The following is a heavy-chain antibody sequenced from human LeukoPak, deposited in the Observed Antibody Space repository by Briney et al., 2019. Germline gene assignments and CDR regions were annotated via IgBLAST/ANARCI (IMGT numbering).Heavy chain of an antibody. Sequence: GGSLRLSCAASGFTFSSYGMHWVRQAPGKGLEWVAVIWYDGSNKYYADSVKGRFTISRDNSKNTLYLQMNSLRAEDTAVYYCAKDPLDYDSSVPGYWGQGTLVTVSS. CDR2: IWYDGSNK. CDR1: GFTFSSYG. D-gene: IGHD3-22*01. V-gene: IGHV3-33*06. CDR3: AKDPLDYDSSVPGY. J-gene: IGHJ4*02.